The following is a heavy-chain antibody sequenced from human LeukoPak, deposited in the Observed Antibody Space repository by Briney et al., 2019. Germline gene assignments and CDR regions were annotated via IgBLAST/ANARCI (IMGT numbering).Heavy chain of an antibody. CDR2: IKQDGSEK. CDR3: ARMYRGAFDI. D-gene: IGHD1-14*01. J-gene: IGHJ3*02. Sequence: GGPLRLSCAASGFTFSSYWMSWVRQTSGKGLEWVAHIKQDGSEKYFVDSVKGRFTISRDNAKTSLYLQMNSLRAEDTAVYYCARMYRGAFDIWGQGTMVTVSS. CDR1: GFTFSSYW. V-gene: IGHV3-7*01.